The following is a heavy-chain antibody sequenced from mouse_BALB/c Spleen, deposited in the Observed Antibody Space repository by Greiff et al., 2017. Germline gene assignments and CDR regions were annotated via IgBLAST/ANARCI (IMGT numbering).Heavy chain of an antibody. Sequence: VKLVESGPGLVAPSQSLSITCTVSGFSLSRYSVHWVRQPPGKGLEWLGMIWGGRSTDYNSALKSRLSISKDNSKSQVFLKMNSLQTDDTAMYYCLGLLAWFAYWGQGTLVTVSA. CDR1: GFSLSRYS. V-gene: IGHV2-6-4*01. J-gene: IGHJ3*01. D-gene: IGHD2-4*01. CDR2: IWGGRST. CDR3: LGLLAWFAY.